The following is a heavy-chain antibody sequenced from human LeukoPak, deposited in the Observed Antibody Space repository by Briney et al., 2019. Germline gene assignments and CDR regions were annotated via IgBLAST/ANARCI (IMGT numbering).Heavy chain of an antibody. V-gene: IGHV4-59*01. CDR3: ARPQYRYWYFDL. CDR2: IYYSGST. Sequence: SETLSLTCTVSGGSISSYYWSWIRQPPGKGLEWIGYIYYSGSTNYNPSLESRVTISVDTSKNQFSLKLSSVTAADTAVYYCARPQYRYWYFDLWGRGTLVTVSS. J-gene: IGHJ2*01. CDR1: GGSISSYY. D-gene: IGHD3-16*02.